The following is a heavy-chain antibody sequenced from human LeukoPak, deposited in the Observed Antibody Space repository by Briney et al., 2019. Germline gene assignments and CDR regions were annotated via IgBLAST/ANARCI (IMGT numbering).Heavy chain of an antibody. J-gene: IGHJ6*04. CDR1: GYNFTSYW. CDR2: IYPGDSDT. CDR3: ARVLYGSGYYYGMDV. Sequence: GGSLEISCKGSGYNFTSYWIGWVRQMPGKGLEWMGIIYPGDSDTRYSPSFQGQVTISADKSISTAYLQWSSLKASDTAMYYCARVLYGSGYYYGMDVWGKGTTVTVSS. D-gene: IGHD3-16*01. V-gene: IGHV5-51*01.